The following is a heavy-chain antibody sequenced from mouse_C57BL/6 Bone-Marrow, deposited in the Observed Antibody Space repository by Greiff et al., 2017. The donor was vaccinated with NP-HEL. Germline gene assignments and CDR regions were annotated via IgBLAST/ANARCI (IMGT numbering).Heavy chain of an antibody. CDR1: GYAFTNYL. D-gene: IGHD2-2*01. J-gene: IGHJ4*01. CDR3: ATLSTMVTTGAMDY. Sequence: VQLQQSGAELVRPGTSVKVSCKASGYAFTNYLIEWVKQRPGQGLEWIGVINPGSGGTNYNEKFKGKATLTADKSSSTAYMQLSSLTSEDSAVYFCATLSTMVTTGAMDYWGQGTSVTVSS. CDR2: INPGSGGT. V-gene: IGHV1-54*01.